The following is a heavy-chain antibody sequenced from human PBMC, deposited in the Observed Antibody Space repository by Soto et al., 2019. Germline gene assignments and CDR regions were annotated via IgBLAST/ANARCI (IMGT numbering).Heavy chain of an antibody. Sequence: GASVKVSCKASGYTFTSYDINWVRQATGQGLEWMGWMNPNSGNTGYAQKFQGRVTMTRNTSISTAYMELSSLRSEDTAVYYCARGGGDGYNGISDAFDIWGQGTIVTVSS. CDR1: GYTFTSYD. D-gene: IGHD5-12*01. V-gene: IGHV1-8*01. J-gene: IGHJ3*02. CDR3: ARGGGDGYNGISDAFDI. CDR2: MNPNSGNT.